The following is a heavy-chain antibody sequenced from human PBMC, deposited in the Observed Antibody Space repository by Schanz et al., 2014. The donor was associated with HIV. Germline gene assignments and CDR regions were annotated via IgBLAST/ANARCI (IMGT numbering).Heavy chain of an antibody. CDR1: RYSFTRYG. D-gene: IGHD4-17*01. Sequence: QVQLLQSGTEVKKPGASVKVSCKGSRYSFTRYGISWVRQAPGQGLEWMGWINAYNGNTHYAQKFQGRVTMTTDTSTSTAYMELRNLRSDDTAVYYCARESYGALDHWGQGTLVTVSS. V-gene: IGHV1-18*04. J-gene: IGHJ4*01. CDR3: ARESYGALDH. CDR2: INAYNGNT.